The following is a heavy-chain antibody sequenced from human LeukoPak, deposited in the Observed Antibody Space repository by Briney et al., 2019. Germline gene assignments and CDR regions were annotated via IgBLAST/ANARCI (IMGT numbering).Heavy chain of an antibody. CDR1: GFTVSSNY. Sequence: GGSLRLSCAAPGFTVSSNYMSWVRQAPGKGLEWVSVIYSGGSTYYADSVKGRFTISRDNAKNSLYLQMNSLRAEDTAVYYCARVLHKRNYDSSTYYGYWGQGTLVTVSS. CDR3: ARVLHKRNYDSSTYYGY. D-gene: IGHD3-22*01. J-gene: IGHJ4*02. V-gene: IGHV3-53*01. CDR2: IYSGGST.